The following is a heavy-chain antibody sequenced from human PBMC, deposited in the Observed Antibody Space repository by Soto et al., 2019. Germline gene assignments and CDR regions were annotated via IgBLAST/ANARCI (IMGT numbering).Heavy chain of an antibody. Sequence: PPATPSPTSALSGYSITSIYHWAWLRQSPGRGLEWVASIYYSGSTYYNPSLKSRVTISVDTSKNQFSLKLSSVTAADTAVYYCARHQNGRDYYFDFWGQGTLVSVSA. CDR2: IYYSGST. J-gene: IGHJ4*02. CDR3: ARHQNGRDYYFDF. CDR1: GYSITSIYH. V-gene: IGHV4-38-2*01.